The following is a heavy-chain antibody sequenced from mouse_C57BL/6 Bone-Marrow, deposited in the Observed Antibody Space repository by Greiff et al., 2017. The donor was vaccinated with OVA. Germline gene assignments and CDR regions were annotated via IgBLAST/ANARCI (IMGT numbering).Heavy chain of an antibody. CDR2: IDPENGDT. CDR3: TYYGNFDY. D-gene: IGHD2-1*01. CDR1: GFNIKDDY. J-gene: IGHJ2*01. Sequence: VQLQQSGAELVRPGASVKLSCTASGFNIKDDYMHWVKQRPGQGLEWIGWIDPENGDTEYASKFQGKATITADTSSNTAYLQLSSLTSEDTAGYYCTYYGNFDYWGQGTTLTVAS. V-gene: IGHV14-4*01.